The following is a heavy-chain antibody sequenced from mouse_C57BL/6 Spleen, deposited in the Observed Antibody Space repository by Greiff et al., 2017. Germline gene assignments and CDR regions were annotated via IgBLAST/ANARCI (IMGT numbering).Heavy chain of an antibody. V-gene: IGHV1-15*01. CDR3: TREDYYGSSLYFDV. D-gene: IGHD1-1*01. CDR2: IDPETGGT. CDR1: GYTFTDYE. Sequence: QVQLQQSGAELVRPGASVTLSCKASGYTFTDYEMHWVKQTPVHGLEWIGAIDPETGGTAYNQKFKGKAILTADKSSSTAYMELRSLTSEDSAVYYCTREDYYGSSLYFDVWGTGTTVTVAS. J-gene: IGHJ1*03.